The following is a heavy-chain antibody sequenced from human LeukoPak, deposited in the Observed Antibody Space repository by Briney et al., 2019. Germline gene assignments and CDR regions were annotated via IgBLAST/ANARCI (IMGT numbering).Heavy chain of an antibody. CDR1: GFTFSTYA. Sequence: GGSLRLSCAASGFTFSTYAMSWVRQAPGKGLEWVSSITSSGAATYYADSVKGRFTISRDNSDNTLYLQMNSLRAEDTAVYYCAKDRPNYYGSNGHYYKLNGDCWGQGTLVTVSS. J-gene: IGHJ4*02. V-gene: IGHV3-23*01. CDR2: ITSSGAAT. D-gene: IGHD3-22*01. CDR3: AKDRPNYYGSNGHYYKLNGDC.